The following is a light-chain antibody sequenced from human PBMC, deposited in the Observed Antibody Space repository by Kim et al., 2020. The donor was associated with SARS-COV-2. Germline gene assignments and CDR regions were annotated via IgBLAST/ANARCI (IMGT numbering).Light chain of an antibody. V-gene: IGLV2-18*02. CDR3: SSYTTSNTFV. J-gene: IGLJ1*01. CDR1: SSDFGRYNR. Sequence: QSALTQPPSVSGSPGQSVTIYCTGTSSDFGRYNRVSWYQQPPGTAPKLIIYEVSNRPSGVPDRFSGSKSGNTASLTISGLQAEDEADYFCSSYTTSNTFVFGNGTKGTV. CDR2: EVS.